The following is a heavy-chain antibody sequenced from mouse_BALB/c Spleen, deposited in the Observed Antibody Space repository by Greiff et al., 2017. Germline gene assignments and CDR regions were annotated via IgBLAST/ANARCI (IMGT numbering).Heavy chain of an antibody. V-gene: IGHV2-6-7*01. J-gene: IGHJ4*01. CDR1: GFSLTGYG. Sequence: QVQLKESGPGLVAPSQSLSITCTVSGFSLTGYGVNWVRQPPGKGLEWLGMIWGDGSTDYNSALKSRLSISKDNSKSQVFLKMNSLQTDDTARYYCAREGNYGSRYYYAMDYWGQGTSVTVSS. CDR2: IWGDGST. CDR3: AREGNYGSRYYYAMDY. D-gene: IGHD1-1*01.